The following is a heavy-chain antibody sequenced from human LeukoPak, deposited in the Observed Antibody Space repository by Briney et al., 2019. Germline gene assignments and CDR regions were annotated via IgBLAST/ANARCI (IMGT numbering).Heavy chain of an antibody. J-gene: IGHJ4*02. CDR1: GFTFSNYD. D-gene: IGHD1-26*01. CDR3: ARGVGGSYLFDY. CDR2: IWYDGTNK. V-gene: IGHV3-33*01. Sequence: PGGSLRLSCAASGFTFSNYDMHWVRQAPGKGLEWVAVIWYDGTNKYYAHSVKGRFTISRDNSKNTLYLQMNSLRAEDTAVYYCARGVGGSYLFDYWGQGTLVTVSS.